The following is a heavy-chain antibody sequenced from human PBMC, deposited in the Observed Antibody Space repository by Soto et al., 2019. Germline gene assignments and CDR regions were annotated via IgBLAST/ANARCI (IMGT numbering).Heavy chain of an antibody. CDR2: INPNSGDT. D-gene: IGHD6-13*01. CDR1: GSTFTAYY. J-gene: IGHJ5*02. V-gene: IGHV1-2*02. Sequence: ASVKVSCKASGSTFTAYYMHWVRQAPGQGLEWMGWINPNSGDTNYAQKFQGRVTMTRDTSISTAYMELSRLRSDDTAMYYCAKIATAGDFDPWGQGTLVTVSS. CDR3: AKIATAGDFDP.